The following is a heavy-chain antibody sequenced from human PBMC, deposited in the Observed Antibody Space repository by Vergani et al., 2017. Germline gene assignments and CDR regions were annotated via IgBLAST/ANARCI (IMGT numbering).Heavy chain of an antibody. CDR2: INPNSGGT. J-gene: IGHJ6*02. D-gene: IGHD5-12*01. Sequence: QVQLVQSGAEVKKPGASVKVSCKASGYTFTGYYMHWVRQAPGQGLEWMGWINPNSGGTNYAQKFQGRVTMTRDTSISTAYMELSRLRSEDTAVYYCARRKYSGYDYNYYYGMDVWGQGTTVTVSS. CDR1: GYTFTGYY. V-gene: IGHV1-2*02. CDR3: ARRKYSGYDYNYYYGMDV.